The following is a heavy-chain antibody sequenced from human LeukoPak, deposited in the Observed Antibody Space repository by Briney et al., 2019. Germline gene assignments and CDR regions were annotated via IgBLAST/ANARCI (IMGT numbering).Heavy chain of an antibody. Sequence: SETLSLTCTVSGGSISSFSWGWLRQPAGKGLEWIGRIYTSGTTNYNPSLKSRVTISVDTSKNQFSLKLSSVTAADTAVYYCARDSSNYYYYGMDVWGQGTTVTVSS. CDR1: GGSISSFS. J-gene: IGHJ6*02. CDR3: ARDSSNYYYYGMDV. V-gene: IGHV4-4*07. D-gene: IGHD2-2*01. CDR2: IYTSGTT.